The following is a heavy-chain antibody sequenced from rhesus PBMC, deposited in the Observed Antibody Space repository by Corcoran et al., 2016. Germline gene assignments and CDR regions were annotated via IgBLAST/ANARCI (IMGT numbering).Heavy chain of an antibody. CDR3: ARDPAGPFDY. D-gene: IGHD6-19*01. J-gene: IGHJ4*01. Sequence: QVQLQESGPGLVKTSETLSLTCAVSGGSVSSSNWWSWLRQPPGKGLEWIGYISGSSGSTYYNPSRKSRVTISTDTSNNQFSLKLSSVTAADTAVYYCARDPAGPFDYWGQGVLVTVSS. V-gene: IGHV4-65*01. CDR2: ISGSSGST. CDR1: GGSVSSSNW.